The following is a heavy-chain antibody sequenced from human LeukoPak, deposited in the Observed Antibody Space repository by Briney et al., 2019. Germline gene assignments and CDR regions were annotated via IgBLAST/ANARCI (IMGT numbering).Heavy chain of an antibody. D-gene: IGHD6-6*01. CDR3: AREASEAFDI. V-gene: IGHV3-21*01. CDR2: IGSSTKSI. Sequence: GGSLRLSXAASGFAFSSYSMNWVRQAPGRGLEWVSSIGSSTKSIYYADSVKGRFIISRDNAKNSLYLQMNSLRAEDTAVYYCAREASEAFDIWGQGTTVTVSS. J-gene: IGHJ3*02. CDR1: GFAFSSYS.